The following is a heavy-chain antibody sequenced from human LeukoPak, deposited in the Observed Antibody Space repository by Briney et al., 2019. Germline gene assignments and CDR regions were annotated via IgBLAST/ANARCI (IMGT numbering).Heavy chain of an antibody. V-gene: IGHV1-69*04. Sequence: SVKVSCKASVGTFSSYAISWVRQAPGQGLEWMGRIIPILGIANYAQKFQGRVTITADKSTSTAYMELSSLRSEDTAVYYCASGDRSSTSCSYFDYWGQGTLVTVSS. CDR3: ASGDRSSTSCSYFDY. J-gene: IGHJ4*02. CDR1: VGTFSSYA. CDR2: IIPILGIA. D-gene: IGHD2-2*01.